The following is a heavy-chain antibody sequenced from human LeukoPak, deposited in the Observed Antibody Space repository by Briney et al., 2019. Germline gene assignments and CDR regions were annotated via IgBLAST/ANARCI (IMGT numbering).Heavy chain of an antibody. CDR3: AKDRDDYGNDC. CDR2: IRSDGSSK. CDR1: GFTFSSYG. V-gene: IGHV3-30*02. J-gene: IGHJ4*02. Sequence: GGSLRLSCAASGFTFSSYGMHWVRQAPGKGLEWVALIRSDGSSKYYADSVKGRFTISRDNSKNTLYLQMHSLRVEDTAVYYCAKDRDDYGNDCWGQGILVTVST. D-gene: IGHD4-11*01.